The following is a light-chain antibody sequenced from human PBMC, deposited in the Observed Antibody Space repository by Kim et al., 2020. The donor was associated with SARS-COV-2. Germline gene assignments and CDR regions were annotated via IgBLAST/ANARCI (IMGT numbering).Light chain of an antibody. V-gene: IGKV3-20*01. J-gene: IGKJ1*01. CDR3: QQYGSSPVT. CDR1: QTVTSNY. Sequence: EIVLTQSPGTLSLSPGERATLSCRASQTVTSNYLAWYQQKPGQTPRLLIYGASSRATGIPDRFSGSGSGTDFTLTISRLEPEDFAVYYCQQYGSSPVTFGQGT. CDR2: GAS.